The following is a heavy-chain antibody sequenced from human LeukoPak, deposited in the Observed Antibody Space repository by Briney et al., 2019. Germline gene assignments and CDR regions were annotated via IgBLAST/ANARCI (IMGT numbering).Heavy chain of an antibody. V-gene: IGHV1-69*04. CDR2: IIPILGIA. Sequence: GASVKVSCKASGGTFSSYAISWVRQAPGQGLEWMGRIIPILGIANYAQKFQGRVTITADKSTSTAYMELSSLRSEDTAVYYCARGGVHSSGYYNNWGQGTLVTVSS. CDR3: ARGGVHSSGYYNN. D-gene: IGHD3-22*01. J-gene: IGHJ4*02. CDR1: GGTFSSYA.